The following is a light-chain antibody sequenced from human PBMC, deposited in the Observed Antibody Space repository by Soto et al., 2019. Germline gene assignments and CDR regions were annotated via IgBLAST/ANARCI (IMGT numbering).Light chain of an antibody. CDR2: AAS. CDR3: QHYNSYSEA. Sequence: VLTQSPFTLSFSPVERSTLSFIASQIVSSSQLTWFQQKPGQAPRLLIYAASNRAAGIPDRFSGSGSGTEFTLTISSLQPDDFATYYCQHYNSYSEAFGQGTKVDIK. V-gene: IGKV3-20*01. CDR1: QIVSSSQ. J-gene: IGKJ1*01.